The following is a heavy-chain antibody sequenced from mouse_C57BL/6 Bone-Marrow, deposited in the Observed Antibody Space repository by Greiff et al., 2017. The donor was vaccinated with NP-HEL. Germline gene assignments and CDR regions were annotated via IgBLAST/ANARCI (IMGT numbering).Heavy chain of an antibody. V-gene: IGHV1-39*01. CDR3: ARGNLNWDYYAMDY. J-gene: IGHJ4*01. Sequence: EVKLMESGPELVKPGASVKISCKASGYSFTDYNMNWVKQSNGKSLEWIGVINPNYGTTSYNQKFKGKATLTVDQSSSTAYMQLNSLTSEDSAVYYCARGNLNWDYYAMDYWGQGTSVTVSS. CDR1: GYSFTDYN. CDR2: INPNYGTT. D-gene: IGHD4-1*01.